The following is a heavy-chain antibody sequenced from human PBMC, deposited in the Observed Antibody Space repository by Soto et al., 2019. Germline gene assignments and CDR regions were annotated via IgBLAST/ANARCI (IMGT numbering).Heavy chain of an antibody. CDR2: ISYDGSNK. CDR1: GFTFSSYA. Sequence: GGSLRLSCAASGFTFSSYAMHWVRQAPGKGLEWVAVISYDGSNKYYADSVKGRFTISRDNSKNTLYLQMNSLRAEDTAVYYCARDRGSGWDPHLHVDPEGPWGQGTLVTVSS. V-gene: IGHV3-30-3*01. CDR3: ARDRGSGWDPHLHVDPEGP. D-gene: IGHD6-19*01. J-gene: IGHJ5*02.